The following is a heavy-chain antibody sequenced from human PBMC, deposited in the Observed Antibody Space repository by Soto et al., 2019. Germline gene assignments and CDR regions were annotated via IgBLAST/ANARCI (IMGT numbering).Heavy chain of an antibody. D-gene: IGHD4-17*01. CDR2: MSYSMST. CDR3: TRVGGYYGDYPNFDY. V-gene: IGHV4-59*01. J-gene: IGHJ4*02. Sequence: SETRSLTCIVSGRTISNYCWSWFRQPPGTGLAWMDYMSYSMSTKYPPPPKSRVTISVGTSNDQFFLKLNSVTAADTAVYFCTRVGGYYGDYPNFDYWGRGALVTVSS. CDR1: GRTISNYC.